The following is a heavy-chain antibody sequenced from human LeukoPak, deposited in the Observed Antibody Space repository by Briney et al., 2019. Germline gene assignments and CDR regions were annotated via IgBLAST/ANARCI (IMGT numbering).Heavy chain of an antibody. CDR2: INHSGST. CDR1: GGSFSGYY. CDR3: ARGAAYYYDSSGPRDFDY. D-gene: IGHD3-22*01. Sequence: SETLSLTCAVYGGSFSGYYWSWIRQPPGKGLEWIGEINHSGSTNYNPSLKSRVTISVDTSKNQFSLKLSSVTAADTAVYYCARGAAYYYDSSGPRDFDYWGQGTLVTVSS. J-gene: IGHJ4*02. V-gene: IGHV4-34*01.